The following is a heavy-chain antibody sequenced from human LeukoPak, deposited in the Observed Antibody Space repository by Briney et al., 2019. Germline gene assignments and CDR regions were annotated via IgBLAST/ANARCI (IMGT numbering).Heavy chain of an antibody. CDR2: ISGSADNT. CDR1: GFTFNNYD. CDR3: AKLKRYSGYGENYFDY. J-gene: IGHJ4*02. V-gene: IGHV3-23*01. Sequence: AGGSLRLSCAASGFTFNNYDMTWIRQAPGKGLEWVSAISGSADNTYYADSVKGRFTISRDNSKDTLYLQMNSLRAEDTAVYYCAKLKRYSGYGENYFDYWGQGTLVTVSS. D-gene: IGHD5-12*01.